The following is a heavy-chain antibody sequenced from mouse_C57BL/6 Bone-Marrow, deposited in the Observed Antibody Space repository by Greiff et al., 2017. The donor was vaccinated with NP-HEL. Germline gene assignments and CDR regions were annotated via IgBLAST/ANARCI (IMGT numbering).Heavy chain of an antibody. D-gene: IGHD1-1*01. CDR1: GYTFTSYW. J-gene: IGHJ4*01. Sequence: QVQLQQPGAELVMPGASVKLSCKASGYTFTSYWMHWVKQRPGQGLEWIGEIDPSDSYTNYNQKFKGKSTLTVDKSSSTAYLQLSSLTSEDSAVYYCARRGTNGLLRLDAMDYWGQGTSVTVSS. V-gene: IGHV1-69*01. CDR3: ARRGTNGLLRLDAMDY. CDR2: IDPSDSYT.